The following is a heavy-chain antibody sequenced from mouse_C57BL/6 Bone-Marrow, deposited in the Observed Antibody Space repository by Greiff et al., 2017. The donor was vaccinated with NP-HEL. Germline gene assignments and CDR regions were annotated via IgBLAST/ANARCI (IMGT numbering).Heavy chain of an antibody. Sequence: QVQLQQSGAELVKPGASVKMSCKASGYTFTSYWITWVKQRPGQGLEWIGDIYPGSGSTNYNEKFKSKATLTVDTSSSTDYMQLSSLTAVDSAVYYCVTTVVAPGDAMGYWGQGTSVTVSS. CDR1: GYTFTSYW. D-gene: IGHD1-1*01. J-gene: IGHJ4*01. CDR3: VTTVVAPGDAMGY. CDR2: IYPGSGST. V-gene: IGHV1-55*01.